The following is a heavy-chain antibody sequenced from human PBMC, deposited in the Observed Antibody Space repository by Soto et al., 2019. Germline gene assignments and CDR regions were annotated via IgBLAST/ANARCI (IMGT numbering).Heavy chain of an antibody. CDR3: ARGTVLEWLLSSHYYYGMDV. V-gene: IGHV1-69*13. D-gene: IGHD3-3*01. CDR2: IIPIFGTA. CDR1: GGTFSSYA. Sequence: ASVKVSCKASGGTFSSYAISWVRQAPGQGLEWMGGIIPIFGTANYAQKFQGRVTITADESTSTAYMELSSLRSEDTAVYYCARGTVLEWLLSSHYYYGMDVWGQGTTVTVSS. J-gene: IGHJ6*02.